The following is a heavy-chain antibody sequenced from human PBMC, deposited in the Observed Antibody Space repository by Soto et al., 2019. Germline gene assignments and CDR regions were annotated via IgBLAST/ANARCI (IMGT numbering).Heavy chain of an antibody. CDR1: GYTFTSYY. CDR2: INPSGGST. Sequence: GASVKVSCKASGYTFTSYYMHWVRQAPGQGLEWMGIINPSGGSTSYAQKFQGRVTISADKSITTTYLQWSSLKASDTAIYYCAASIFYYGMDVWGQGTTVTVSS. J-gene: IGHJ6*02. V-gene: IGHV1-46*01. CDR3: AASIFYYGMDV.